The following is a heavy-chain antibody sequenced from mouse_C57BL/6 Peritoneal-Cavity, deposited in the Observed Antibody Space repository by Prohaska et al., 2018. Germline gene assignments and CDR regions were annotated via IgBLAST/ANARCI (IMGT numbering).Heavy chain of an antibody. V-gene: IGHV1-61*01. Sequence: QVQLQQPGAELVRPGSSVKLSCKASGYTFTSYWMDWVKQRPGQGHEWIGNIYPSDSETHYNQKFKDKATLTVDKSSSTAYMQLSSLTSEDSAVYYCACNYDAVDYWGQGTSVTVSS. D-gene: IGHD2-1*01. CDR1: GYTFTSYW. J-gene: IGHJ4*01. CDR3: ACNYDAVDY. CDR2: IYPSDSET.